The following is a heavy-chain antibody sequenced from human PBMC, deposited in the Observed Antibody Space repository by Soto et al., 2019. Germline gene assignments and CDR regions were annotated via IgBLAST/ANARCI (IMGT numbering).Heavy chain of an antibody. CDR3: ARGTGGFYSY. CDR1: GYSFASYF. CDR2: INPSDSDT. D-gene: IGHD3-22*01. Sequence: VESLKISCKGSGYSFASYFIAWVRQMPGKGLEWMGVINPSDSDTRYSPSFQGQVTFSADKSISTAYLQWTSLKASDTAMYYCARGTGGFYSYWGQGTLVTVSS. V-gene: IGHV5-51*01. J-gene: IGHJ4*02.